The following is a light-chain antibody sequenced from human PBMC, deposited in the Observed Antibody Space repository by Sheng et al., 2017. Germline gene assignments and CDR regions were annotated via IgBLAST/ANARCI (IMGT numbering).Light chain of an antibody. J-gene: IGKJ4*01. Sequence: LLVYAASRLQSGVPSRFSGSGSGADYTLTISSLQPEDFAAYYCQQHHSTLSSFGGGTKVEIK. V-gene: IGKV1-NL1*01. CDR2: AAS. CDR3: QQHHSTLSS.